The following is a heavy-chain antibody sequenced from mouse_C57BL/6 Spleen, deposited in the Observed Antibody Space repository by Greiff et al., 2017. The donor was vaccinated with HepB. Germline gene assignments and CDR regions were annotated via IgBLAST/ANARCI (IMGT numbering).Heavy chain of an antibody. CDR3: ARSEQLRPFAY. CDR2: IYPGSGNT. V-gene: IGHV1-76*01. D-gene: IGHD3-2*02. J-gene: IGHJ3*01. Sequence: QVQLQQSGAELVRPGASVKLSCKASGYTFTDYYINWVKQRPGQGLEWIARIYPGSGNTYYNEKFKGKATLTAEKSSSTAYMQLSSLTSEDSAVYCCARSEQLRPFAYWGQGTLVTVSA. CDR1: GYTFTDYY.